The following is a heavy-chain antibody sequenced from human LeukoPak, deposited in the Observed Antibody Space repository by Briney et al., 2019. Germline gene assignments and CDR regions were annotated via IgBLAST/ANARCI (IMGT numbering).Heavy chain of an antibody. CDR3: ASGPPYYDSSGYYSGYFDY. D-gene: IGHD3-22*01. Sequence: SETLSLTCTVSGGSVSSGSYYWSWIRQPPGKGLEWIGYIYYSGSTNYNPSLKSRVTISVDTSKNQFSLKLSSVTAADTAVYYCASGPPYYDSSGYYSGYFDYWGQGTLVTVSS. J-gene: IGHJ4*02. V-gene: IGHV4-61*01. CDR1: GGSVSSGSYY. CDR2: IYYSGST.